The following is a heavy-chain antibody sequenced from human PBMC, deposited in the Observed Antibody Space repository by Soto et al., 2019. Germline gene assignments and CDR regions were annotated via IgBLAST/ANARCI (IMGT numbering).Heavy chain of an antibody. CDR3: ARSPGIAAAGTRVDWFDP. V-gene: IGHV4-31*03. J-gene: IGHJ5*02. Sequence: TLSLTCTVSGGSISSGGYYWSWIRQHPGKGLEWIGYIYYSGSTYYNPSLKSRVTISVDTSKNQFSLKLSSVTAADTAVYYCARSPGIAAAGTRVDWFDPWGQGTLVTVSS. CDR2: IYYSGST. CDR1: GGSISSGGYY. D-gene: IGHD6-13*01.